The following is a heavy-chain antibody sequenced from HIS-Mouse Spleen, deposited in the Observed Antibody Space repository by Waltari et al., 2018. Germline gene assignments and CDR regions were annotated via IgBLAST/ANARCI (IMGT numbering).Heavy chain of an antibody. D-gene: IGHD6-13*01. V-gene: IGHV4-39*07. CDR3: AREIPYSSSWYDWYFDL. J-gene: IGHJ2*01. CDR1: GGSISSSSYY. CDR2: IYYNGST. Sequence: QLQLQESGPGLVKPSETLSLTCTVSGGSISSSSYYWGWIRQPPGKGLEWIGSIYYNGSTYSHPSLKSRVTRSVDTSKNQFSLKLSSVTAADTAVYYCAREIPYSSSWYDWYFDLWGRGTLVTVSS.